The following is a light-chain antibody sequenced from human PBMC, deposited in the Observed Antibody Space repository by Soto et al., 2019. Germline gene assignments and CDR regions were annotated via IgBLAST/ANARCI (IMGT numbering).Light chain of an antibody. CDR3: QQYNNWPPIT. Sequence: EVVLTQSPVTLSVSPGGRATLSFSASQSISDTLAWYQQKPGQAPRLLIYGASTRATGIPARFSGSGSGTEFTLTISSLQSEDFAVYYCQQYNNWPPITFGQGTRLEIK. J-gene: IGKJ5*01. V-gene: IGKV3-15*01. CDR2: GAS. CDR1: QSISDT.